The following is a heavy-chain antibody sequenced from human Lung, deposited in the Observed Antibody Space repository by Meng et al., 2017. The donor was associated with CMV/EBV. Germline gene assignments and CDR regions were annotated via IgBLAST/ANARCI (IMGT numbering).Heavy chain of an antibody. CDR1: QYTFSNFW. J-gene: IGHJ5*02. V-gene: IGHV5-51*01. CDR2: IEPDDSHI. Sequence: GEXXRISCKTSQYTFSNFWIGWVRQKPGKGLEWMGTIEPDDSHIRHSPSFQGHVTLSVDKSITTAYLQWSSLKASDTAMYYCARLKKTWVWFEVWGKGTKVTVSS. CDR3: ARLKKTWVWFEV.